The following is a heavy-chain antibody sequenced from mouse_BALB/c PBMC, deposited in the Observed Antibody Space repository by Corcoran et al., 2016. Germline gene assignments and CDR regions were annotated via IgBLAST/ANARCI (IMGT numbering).Heavy chain of an antibody. CDR1: GYTFTNYG. D-gene: IGHD1-1*02. V-gene: IGHV9-3-1*01. CDR2: INTYTGEP. CDR3: ASGNYAMDY. Sequence: QIQLVQSGPELKKRGETVKISCKASGYTFTNYGMNWVKQAPGKGLKWMGWINTYTGEPTYADDFKGRFAFSLETSASTAYLQINNLKNEDTATYFCASGNYAMDYWGQGTSVTVSS. J-gene: IGHJ4*01.